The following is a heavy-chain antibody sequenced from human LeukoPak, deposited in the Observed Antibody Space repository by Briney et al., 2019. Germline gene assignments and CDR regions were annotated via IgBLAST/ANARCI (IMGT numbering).Heavy chain of an antibody. CDR1: GFTFSSYG. D-gene: IGHD4-17*01. J-gene: IGHJ4*02. CDR2: ISGSGGST. CDR3: AKRGTVTTFGHCDY. V-gene: IGHV3-23*01. Sequence: GGSLRLSCAASGFTFSSYGMTWVRQAPGKGLEWVSGISGSGGSTYYADSVKGRFTISRDNSKNTLYLQMNSLRAEDTAVYYCAKRGTVTTFGHCDYWGQGTLVTVSS.